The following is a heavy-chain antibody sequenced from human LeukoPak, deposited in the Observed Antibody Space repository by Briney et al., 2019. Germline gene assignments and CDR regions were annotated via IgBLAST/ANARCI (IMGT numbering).Heavy chain of an antibody. V-gene: IGHV3-23*01. CDR1: GFIFSSYA. CDR2: ISGSGGST. Sequence: GGSLRLSCAASGFIFSSYAMSWVRQAPGKGLEWVSTISGSGGSTYYADSVKGRFTVSRDNSKNTLSLQMNSLSAEDTAVYHCAKDTGPLMITFGGVVISYFDYWGQGALVTVSS. CDR3: AKDTGPLMITFGGVVISYFDY. D-gene: IGHD3-16*01. J-gene: IGHJ4*02.